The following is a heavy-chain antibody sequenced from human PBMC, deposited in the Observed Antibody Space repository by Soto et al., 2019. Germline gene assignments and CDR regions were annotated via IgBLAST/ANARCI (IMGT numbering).Heavy chain of an antibody. D-gene: IGHD3-22*01. Sequence: GESLKISCKGYGYSFTTYWIGWVRQMPGKGLEWMGIIYPGYSDTRYSPSFQGQVTISADKSISTAYLQWSSLKASDTAMYYCAVWYYSDSSGYKGYYCDYWGQGTLVIVAS. CDR1: GYSFTTYW. V-gene: IGHV5-51*01. CDR3: AVWYYSDSSGYKGYYCDY. J-gene: IGHJ4*02. CDR2: IYPGYSDT.